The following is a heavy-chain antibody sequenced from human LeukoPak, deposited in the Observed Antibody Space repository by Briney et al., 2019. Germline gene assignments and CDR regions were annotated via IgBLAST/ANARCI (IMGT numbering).Heavy chain of an antibody. CDR2: FYYTGIT. Sequence: SETLSLTCSVSGGSISGRSYYWGWIRQPPGKGLEWIGSFYYTGITYFNPSLKGRVTVSVDTSRKHFSLKLTSVTAADTAVYYCARGLSSSWYWFDPWGQGTLVTVSS. D-gene: IGHD6-13*01. V-gene: IGHV4-39*07. J-gene: IGHJ5*02. CDR1: GGSISGRSYY. CDR3: ARGLSSSWYWFDP.